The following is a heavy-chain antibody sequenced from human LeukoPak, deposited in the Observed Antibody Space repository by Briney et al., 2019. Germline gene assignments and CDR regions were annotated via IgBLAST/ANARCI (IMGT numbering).Heavy chain of an antibody. V-gene: IGHV3-30*18. J-gene: IGHJ4*02. CDR2: ISYDGNNK. CDR1: GFTFTTYH. CDR3: AKSDSSGYPVD. D-gene: IGHD3-22*01. Sequence: GGSLRLSCAASGFTFTTYHIHWVRQAPGKGLEWVALISYDGNNKYYGDSVKGRFTVSRVNSKNTLYLQMSSLRAEDTAVYYCAKSDSSGYPVDWGQGTLVTVSS.